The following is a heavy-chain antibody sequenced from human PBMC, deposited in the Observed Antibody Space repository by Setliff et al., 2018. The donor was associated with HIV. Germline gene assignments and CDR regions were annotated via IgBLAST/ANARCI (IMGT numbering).Heavy chain of an antibody. D-gene: IGHD3-9*01. CDR1: GGSVSSGSYY. V-gene: IGHV4-61*02. CDR3: ARVALLRYPEAFDI. CDR2: IYTSGST. J-gene: IGHJ3*02. Sequence: PSETLSLTCTVSGGSVSSGSYYWNWIRQPAGKGLEWIGRIYTSGSTNYNPSLKSRVTISVDTSKNQFSLKLSSVTAADTAMYYCARVALLRYPEAFDIWGQGTMVTVSS.